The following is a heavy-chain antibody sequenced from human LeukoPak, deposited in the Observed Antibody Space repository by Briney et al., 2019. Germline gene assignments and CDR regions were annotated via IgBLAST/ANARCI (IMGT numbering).Heavy chain of an antibody. D-gene: IGHD2-21*01. V-gene: IGHV1-46*01. J-gene: IGHJ4*02. Sequence: ASVKVSCKASGYTFTSYYMHWVRQAPGQGLEWMGLINPTGDSTGYAQKLQGRVTMTTDTSTSTAYMELRSLRSDDTAVYYCARSSSVTIPGYYFDYWGQGTLVTVSS. CDR3: ARSSSVTIPGYYFDY. CDR1: GYTFTSYY. CDR2: INPTGDST.